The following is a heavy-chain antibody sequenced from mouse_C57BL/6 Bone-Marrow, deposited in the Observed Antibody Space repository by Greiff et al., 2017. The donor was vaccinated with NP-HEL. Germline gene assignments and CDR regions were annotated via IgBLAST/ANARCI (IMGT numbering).Heavy chain of an antibody. CDR2: IYPGSGNT. CDR3: VRGWDVAY. D-gene: IGHD4-1*01. Sequence: QVQLQQSGAELVRPGASVKLSCKASGYTFTDYYINWVKQRPGQGLEWIARIYPGSGNTYYNEKFKGKATLTAEKSSSTAYMQLSSLTSEASSVDFWVRGWDVAYWGQGTLVTVSA. V-gene: IGHV1-76*01. J-gene: IGHJ3*01. CDR1: GYTFTDYY.